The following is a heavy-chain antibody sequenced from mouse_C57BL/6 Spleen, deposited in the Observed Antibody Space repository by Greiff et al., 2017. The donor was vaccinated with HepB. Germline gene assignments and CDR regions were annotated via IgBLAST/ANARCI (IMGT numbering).Heavy chain of an antibody. J-gene: IGHJ2*01. CDR2: IHPNSGST. CDR1: GYTFTSYW. D-gene: IGHD1-1*01. V-gene: IGHV1-64*01. CDR3: AREENFITTVAEVFDY. Sequence: QVQLQQPGAELVKPGASVKLSCKASGYTFTSYWMHWVKQRPGQGLEWIGMIHPNSGSTNYNEKFKSKATLTVDKSSSTAYMQLSSLTSEDSAVYYCAREENFITTVAEVFDYWGQGTTLTVSS.